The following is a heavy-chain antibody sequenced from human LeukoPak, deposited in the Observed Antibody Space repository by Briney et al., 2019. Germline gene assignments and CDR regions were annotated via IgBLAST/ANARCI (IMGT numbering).Heavy chain of an antibody. CDR3: ARGSQTWLQLSS. D-gene: IGHD5-24*01. CDR2: TIPIFGTA. J-gene: IGHJ5*02. V-gene: IGHV1-69*13. Sequence: GASVKVSCKASGGTFSSYAISWVRQAPGQGLEWMGGTIPIFGTANYAQKFQGRVTITADESTSTAYMELSSLRSEDTAVYYCARGSQTWLQLSSWGQGTLVTVSS. CDR1: GGTFSSYA.